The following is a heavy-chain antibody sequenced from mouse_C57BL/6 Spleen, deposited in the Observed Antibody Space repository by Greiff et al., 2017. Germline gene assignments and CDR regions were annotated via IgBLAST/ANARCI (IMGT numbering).Heavy chain of an antibody. V-gene: IGHV1-72*01. CDR3: ARWVTFMDY. J-gene: IGHJ4*01. CDR2: IDPNSGGT. CDR1: GYTFTSYW. D-gene: IGHD2-2*01. Sequence: QVHVKQPGAELVKPGASVKLSCKASGYTFTSYWMHWVKQRPGRGLEWIGRIDPNSGGTKYNEKFKSKATLTVDKPSSTAYMQLSSLTSEDSAVXDSARWVTFMDYWGQGTTVTVSS.